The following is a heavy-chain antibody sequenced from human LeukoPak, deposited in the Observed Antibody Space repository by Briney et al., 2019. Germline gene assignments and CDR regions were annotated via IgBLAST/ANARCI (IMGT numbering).Heavy chain of an antibody. J-gene: IGHJ4*02. D-gene: IGHD6-13*01. V-gene: IGHV3-33*01. CDR3: ARGSTDSIAAAGNYHDY. CDR2: IWYDGSNK. CDR1: GFTFSSYG. Sequence: GGSLRLSCAASGFTFSSYGMHWVRQAPGKGLEWVAVIWYDGSNKYYADSVKGRFTISRDNSKNTLYLQMNSLRAEDTAVYYCARGSTDSIAAAGNYHDYWGQGTLVTASS.